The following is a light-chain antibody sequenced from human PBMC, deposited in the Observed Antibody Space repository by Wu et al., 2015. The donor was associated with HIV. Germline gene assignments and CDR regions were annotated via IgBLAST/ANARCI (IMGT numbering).Light chain of an antibody. CDR1: QTVNRN. Sequence: EILMTQSPATLSVSPGGRATLSCRASQTVNRNLAWYQQRPGQSPRLHIFDSYTRATGVPARFIGSGYGTDFTLTISGLRSDDVGLYYCQQYNGWPPLTFGGGTRVE. CDR2: DSY. J-gene: IGKJ4*01. V-gene: IGKV3-15*01. CDR3: QQYNGWPPLT.